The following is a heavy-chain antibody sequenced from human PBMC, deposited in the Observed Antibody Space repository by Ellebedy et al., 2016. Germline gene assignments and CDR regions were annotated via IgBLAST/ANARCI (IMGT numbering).Heavy chain of an antibody. CDR1: GFTFSRYG. J-gene: IGHJ6*02. Sequence: GESLKISXAASGFTFSRYGMHWVRQAPGKGLEWVAVISDDGHDKGYTDSVKGRFIISRDNSKIRVYLQMNSLRLEDTAVYYCAKVRSPDYSTNYDLDVWGQGTTVTVSS. CDR3: AKVRSPDYSTNYDLDV. D-gene: IGHD3-22*01. V-gene: IGHV3-30*18. CDR2: ISDDGHDK.